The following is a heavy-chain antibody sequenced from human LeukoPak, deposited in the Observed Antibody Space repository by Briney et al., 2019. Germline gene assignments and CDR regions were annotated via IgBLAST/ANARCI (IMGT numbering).Heavy chain of an antibody. CDR1: GGSISSYY. D-gene: IGHD1-1*01. CDR2: IYYSGST. V-gene: IGHV4-59*01. J-gene: IGHJ5*02. CDR3: ARSYNWNDVGTLRP. Sequence: SETLSLTCTVSGGSISSYYWSWIRQPPGKGLEWIGYIYYSGSTNYNPSLKSRVTISVDTSKNLFSLKLSSVTAADTAVYYCARSYNWNDVGTLRPWGQGTLVTVSS.